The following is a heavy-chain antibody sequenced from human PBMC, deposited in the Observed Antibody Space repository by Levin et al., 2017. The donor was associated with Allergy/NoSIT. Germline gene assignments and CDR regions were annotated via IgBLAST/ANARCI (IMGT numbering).Heavy chain of an antibody. D-gene: IGHD4-17*01. CDR2: ISSSSSYI. V-gene: IGHV3-21*01. Sequence: GESLKISCAASGFTFSSYSMNWVRQAPGKGLEWVSSISSSSSYIYYADSVKGRFTISRDNAKNSLYLQMNSLRAEDTAVYYCAREKGLADYGDYGDWYFDLWGRGTLVTVSS. CDR3: AREKGLADYGDYGDWYFDL. CDR1: GFTFSSYS. J-gene: IGHJ2*01.